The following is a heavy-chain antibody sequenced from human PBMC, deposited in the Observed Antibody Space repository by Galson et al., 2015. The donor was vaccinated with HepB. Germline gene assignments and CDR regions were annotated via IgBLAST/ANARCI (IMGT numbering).Heavy chain of an antibody. CDR2: IYYSGST. D-gene: IGHD6-13*01. Sequence: QVQLQESGPGLVKPSETLSLTCTVSGGSTSSYYWSWIRQPPGKGLEWIGYIYYSGSTNYNPSLKSRVTISVDTSKNQFSLKLSSVTAADTAVYYCARGSYSSSWYGPIDYWGQGTLVTVSS. CDR1: GGSTSSYY. J-gene: IGHJ4*02. V-gene: IGHV4-59*01. CDR3: ARGSYSSSWYGPIDY.